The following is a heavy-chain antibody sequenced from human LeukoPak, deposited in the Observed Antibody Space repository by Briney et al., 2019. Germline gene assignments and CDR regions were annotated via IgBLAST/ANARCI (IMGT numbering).Heavy chain of an antibody. D-gene: IGHD3-22*01. V-gene: IGHV1-18*01. J-gene: IGHJ4*02. CDR3: ARGHPEYYYDSSGYYFDY. CDR2: ISAYNGNT. CDR1: GYTFTSYG. Sequence: GASVKVSCKASGYTFTSYGISWVRQAPGQGLEWMGWISAYNGNTNYAQKLQGRVTMTTDTSTSTAYMELRSLRSDDTAVYYCARGHPEYYYDSSGYYFDYRGQGTLVTVSS.